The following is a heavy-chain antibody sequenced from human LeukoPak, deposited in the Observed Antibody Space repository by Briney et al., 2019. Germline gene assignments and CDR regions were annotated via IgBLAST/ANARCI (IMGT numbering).Heavy chain of an antibody. Sequence: GGSLRLSCAASGFTFSDYYMSWIRQAPGKGLEWVSYISSSGSTIYYADSVKGRFTISRDNAKNSLYLQMNSLRAEDTAVYYCARVFRVTYYYDSSGANYFDYWGQGTLVTVSS. J-gene: IGHJ4*02. V-gene: IGHV3-11*04. D-gene: IGHD3-22*01. CDR1: GFTFSDYY. CDR2: ISSSGSTI. CDR3: ARVFRVTYYYDSSGANYFDY.